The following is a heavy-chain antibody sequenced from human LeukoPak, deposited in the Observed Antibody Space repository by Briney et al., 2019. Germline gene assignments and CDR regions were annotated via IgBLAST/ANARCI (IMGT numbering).Heavy chain of an antibody. V-gene: IGHV3-48*03. D-gene: IGHD3-9*01. Sequence: GGSLRLSCAASGFTFSSYVMNWVRQAPGKGLEWVSYISSSGSTIYYADSVKGRFTISRDNSKNTLYLQMNSLRAEDTAVYYCAKDPSLLRYFDWLKYYYYMDVWGKGTTVTISS. CDR1: GFTFSSYV. CDR2: ISSSGSTI. J-gene: IGHJ6*03. CDR3: AKDPSLLRYFDWLKYYYYMDV.